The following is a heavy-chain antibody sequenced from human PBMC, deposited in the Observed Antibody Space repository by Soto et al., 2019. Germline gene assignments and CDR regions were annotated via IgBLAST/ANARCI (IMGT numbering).Heavy chain of an antibody. CDR1: GYSFTSYW. V-gene: IGHV5-51*01. CDR2: IYPGDSDT. J-gene: IGHJ4*02. D-gene: IGHD6-19*01. CDR3: ARLSPPGHKQWTLDY. Sequence: PGESLKISCKGSGYSFTSYWIGWVRQMPGKGLEWMGIIYPGDSDTRYSPSFQGQVTISADKSISTAYLQWSSLKASDTAMYYCARLSPPGHKQWTLDYWGQGTLVTVSS.